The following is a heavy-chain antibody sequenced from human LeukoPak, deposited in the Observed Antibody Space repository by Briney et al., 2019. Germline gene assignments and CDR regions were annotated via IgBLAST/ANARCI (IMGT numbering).Heavy chain of an antibody. V-gene: IGHV2-5*01. CDR2: IDENDEK. CDR1: GFSFSSGGVG. J-gene: IGHJ3*02. D-gene: IGHD2-15*01. Sequence: SGPTLVNPTQTLTLTCTFSGFSFSSGGVGVGWIRQPPGGALGWLGVIDENDEKLYSSSRQNRLSITKDTSKNQVVLTMANMDPVDTATYYCAHRHRGVASDIWGQGTMVTVSS. CDR3: AHRHRGVASDI.